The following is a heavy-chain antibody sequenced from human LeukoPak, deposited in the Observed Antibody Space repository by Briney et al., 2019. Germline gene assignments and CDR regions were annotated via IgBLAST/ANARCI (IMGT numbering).Heavy chain of an antibody. CDR2: IYHSGST. Sequence: SETLSLTCTVSGYSISSGYYWGWIRQPPGKGLEWIGSIYHSGSTYYNPSLKSRVTISVDTSKNQFSLKLSSVTAADTAVYYCARDQKGSPTDYWGQGTLVTVSS. V-gene: IGHV4-38-2*02. CDR3: ARDQKGSPTDY. J-gene: IGHJ4*02. CDR1: GYSISSGYY.